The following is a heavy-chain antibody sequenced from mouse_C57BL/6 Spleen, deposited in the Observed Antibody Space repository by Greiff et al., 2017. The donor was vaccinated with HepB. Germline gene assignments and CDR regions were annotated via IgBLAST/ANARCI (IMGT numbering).Heavy chain of an antibody. V-gene: IGHV1-64*01. J-gene: IGHJ4*01. CDR1: GYTFTSYW. CDR2: IHPNSGST. CDR3: ARRDYGSLYAMDY. Sequence: QVQLQQPGAELVKPGASVKLSCKASGYTFTSYWMHWVKQRPGQGLEWIGMIHPNSGSTNYNEKFKSKATLTVDKSSSTAYMQLSSLTSEDSAVYYCARRDYGSLYAMDYWGQGTSVTVSS. D-gene: IGHD1-1*01.